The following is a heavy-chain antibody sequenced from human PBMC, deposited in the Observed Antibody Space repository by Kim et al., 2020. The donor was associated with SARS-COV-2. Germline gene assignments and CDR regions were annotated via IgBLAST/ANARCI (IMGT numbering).Heavy chain of an antibody. CDR3: AKDWYYDSSGYLPSPWF. V-gene: IGHV3-30*18. D-gene: IGHD3-22*01. CDR1: GFTFSSYG. J-gene: IGHJ5*01. CDR2: ISYDGSNK. Sequence: GGSLRLSCAASGFTFSSYGMHWVRQAPGKGLEWVAVISYDGSNKYYADSVKGRFTISRDNSKNTLYLQMNSLRAEDTAVHYCAKDWYYDSSGYLPSPWF.